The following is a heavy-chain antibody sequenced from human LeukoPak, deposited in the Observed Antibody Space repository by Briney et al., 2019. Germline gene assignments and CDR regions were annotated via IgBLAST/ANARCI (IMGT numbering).Heavy chain of an antibody. V-gene: IGHV4-61*02. Sequence: SETLSLTCTVSGGSISSCSYYWSWIRQPAGKGLEWIGRIYTSGSTNYNPSLKSRVTISVDTSKNQFSLKLSSVTAADTAVYYCARDAQKSPYFDYWGQGTLVTVSS. CDR2: IYTSGST. CDR3: ARDAQKSPYFDY. J-gene: IGHJ4*02. CDR1: GGSISSCSYY.